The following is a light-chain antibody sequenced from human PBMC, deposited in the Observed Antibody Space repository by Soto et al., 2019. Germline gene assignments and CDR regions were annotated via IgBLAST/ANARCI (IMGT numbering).Light chain of an antibody. J-gene: IGLJ1*01. CDR2: EVS. Sequence: QSVLTQPPSASGSPGQSITISCTGTSSDVGGYNYVSWYQQHPGKAPKLMIYEVSNRPSGVSNRFSGSKSGNTASLTISWLQSEDEADYCCCSCTSSTPLVCGSGTKVTGL. V-gene: IGLV2-14*01. CDR1: SSDVGGYNY. CDR3: CSCTSSTPLV.